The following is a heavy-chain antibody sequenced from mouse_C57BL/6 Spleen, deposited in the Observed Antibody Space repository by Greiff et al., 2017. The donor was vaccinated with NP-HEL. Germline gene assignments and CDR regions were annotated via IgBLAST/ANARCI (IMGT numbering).Heavy chain of an antibody. CDR3: ARGGRYSSLDY. CDR2: IYPGDGDT. V-gene: IGHV1-80*01. Sequence: QVQLKQSGAELVKPGASVKISCKASGYAFSSYWMNWVKQRPGKGLEWIGQIYPGDGDTNYNGKFKGKATLTADKSSSTAYMQLSSLTSEDSAVYFCARGGRYSSLDYWGQGTTLTVSS. CDR1: GYAFSSYW. J-gene: IGHJ2*01. D-gene: IGHD1-1*01.